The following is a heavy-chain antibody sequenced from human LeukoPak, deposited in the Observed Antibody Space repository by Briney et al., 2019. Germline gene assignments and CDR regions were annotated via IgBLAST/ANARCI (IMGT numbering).Heavy chain of an antibody. CDR2: ISAYNGNT. Sequence: ASVKVSCKGSGYTFTSYGISWVRQAPGQGREWMGWISAYNGNTNYAQKLQGRVTMTTDTSTSTAYMELRSLRSDDTAVYYCARIAVAGTKTYYFDYWGQGTLVTVSS. CDR1: GYTFTSYG. V-gene: IGHV1-18*04. D-gene: IGHD6-19*01. J-gene: IGHJ4*02. CDR3: ARIAVAGTKTYYFDY.